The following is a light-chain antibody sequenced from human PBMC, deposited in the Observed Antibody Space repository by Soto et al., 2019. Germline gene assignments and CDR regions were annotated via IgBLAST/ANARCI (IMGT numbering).Light chain of an antibody. V-gene: IGKV3-15*01. Sequence: EIVMTQSPATLSVSTGERATLSCRASQSVSNNLACYQQKPGQAPRLLIYGASPRVTGIPATFSGSGSGREFNLTISSLQSEDFETFYCHQYPNWPPVTFGGGNKVEIK. CDR1: QSVSNN. J-gene: IGKJ4*01. CDR2: GAS. CDR3: HQYPNWPPVT.